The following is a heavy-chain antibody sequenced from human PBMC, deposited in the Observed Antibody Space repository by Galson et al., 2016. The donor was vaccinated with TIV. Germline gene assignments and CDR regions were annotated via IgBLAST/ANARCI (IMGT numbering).Heavy chain of an antibody. J-gene: IGHJ4*02. CDR1: GGTLNNYA. Sequence: SVKVSCKASGGTLNNYAYNWVRQAPGQGFEWLGGILPISRTANSAQSFQGRVSFTTDDSTSTAYMELRSLTSDDTAMYYCARDRKDILTGYYVDYWGQGTLVTVSS. CDR2: ILPISRTA. D-gene: IGHD3-9*01. V-gene: IGHV1-69*05. CDR3: ARDRKDILTGYYVDY.